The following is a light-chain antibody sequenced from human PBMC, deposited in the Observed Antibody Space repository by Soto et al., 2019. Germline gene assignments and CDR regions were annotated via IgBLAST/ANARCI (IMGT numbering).Light chain of an antibody. J-gene: IGKJ1*01. CDR3: QQYNSGWT. CDR2: ETS. CDR1: QSISSW. V-gene: IGKV1-5*03. Sequence: DIKMTQSPSTLSASVGDRVTITCRASQSISSWLAWYQQKPVKAPSLLIYETSSLENGVPSRFSGSGSGTEFSLTISSLQPDDSATYYRQQYNSGWTFGQGTKVDI.